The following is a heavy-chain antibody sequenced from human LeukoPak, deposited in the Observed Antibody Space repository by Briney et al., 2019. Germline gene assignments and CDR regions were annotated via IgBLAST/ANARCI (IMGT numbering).Heavy chain of an antibody. CDR3: AKAGPRGPKDTMIVVGRIDY. J-gene: IGHJ4*02. Sequence: GGSLRLSCAASGFTFSSYAMSWVRQAPGKGLEWVSAISGSGGSTYYADSVKGRFTISRDNSKNTLYLQMNSLRAEDTAVYYCAKAGPRGPKDTMIVVGRIDYWGQGTLVTVSS. D-gene: IGHD3-22*01. CDR2: ISGSGGST. CDR1: GFTFSSYA. V-gene: IGHV3-23*01.